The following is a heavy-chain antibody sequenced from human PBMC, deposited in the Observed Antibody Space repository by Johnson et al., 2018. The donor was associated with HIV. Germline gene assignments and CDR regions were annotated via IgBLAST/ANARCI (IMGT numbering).Heavy chain of an antibody. V-gene: IGHV3-23*04. Sequence: VQLVESGGGLVQPGGSLRLSCAASGFAFSSYAMTWVRQAPGKGLEWVSAISGSGGSTYYADSVKGQFTISRDNSKNTLYLQMGSLRTEDMAVYYCAREGPSERAGFDIWGQGTMVTVSS. CDR2: ISGSGGST. J-gene: IGHJ3*02. CDR3: AREGPSERAGFDI. CDR1: GFAFSSYA.